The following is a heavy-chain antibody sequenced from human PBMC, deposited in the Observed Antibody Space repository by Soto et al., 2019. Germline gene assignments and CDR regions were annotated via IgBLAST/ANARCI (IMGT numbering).Heavy chain of an antibody. J-gene: IGHJ6*02. CDR2: IYPGDSDT. Sequence: GESLKISCKGSGYSFISYWIGWVRQMPGKGLEWMGIIYPGDSDTRYSPSFQGQVTISADKSISTAYLQWSSLKASDTAMYYCASTSAPGRFYHSMDVWGQGTTVTAS. CDR1: GYSFISYW. CDR3: ASTSAPGRFYHSMDV. D-gene: IGHD2-15*01. V-gene: IGHV5-51*01.